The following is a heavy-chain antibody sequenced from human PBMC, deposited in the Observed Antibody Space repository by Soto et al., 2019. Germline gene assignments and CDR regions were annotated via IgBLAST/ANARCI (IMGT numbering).Heavy chain of an antibody. CDR2: IYYSGST. CDR3: ATASLERDYGAPRGGYYFGMDV. D-gene: IGHD4-17*01. V-gene: IGHV4-31*03. J-gene: IGHJ6*02. CDR1: GGSISSGGYY. Sequence: PSETLSLTCTVSGGSISSGGYYWSWIRQHPGKGLEWIGYIYYSGSTYYNPSLKSRVTISVDTSKNQFSLKLSSVTAADTAVYYCATASLERDYGAPRGGYYFGMDVWRQGTTVTVTS.